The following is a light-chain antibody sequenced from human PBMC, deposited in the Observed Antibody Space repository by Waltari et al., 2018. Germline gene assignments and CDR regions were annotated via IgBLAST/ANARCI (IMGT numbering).Light chain of an antibody. J-gene: IGKJ1*01. CDR3: QHYLRLPVT. CDR2: GAS. Sequence: ESVVTKSPGTLSLSIGERVTISCRASQSVGRALTWYQQKPGQAPRLLIYGASSRAPGIPDSFSGSGSGTDFSLTISRLEPDDFAVYFCQHYLRLPVTFGQGTTVEI. CDR1: QSVGRA. V-gene: IGKV3-20*01.